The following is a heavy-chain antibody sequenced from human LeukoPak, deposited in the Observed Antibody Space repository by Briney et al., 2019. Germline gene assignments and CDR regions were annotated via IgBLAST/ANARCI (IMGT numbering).Heavy chain of an antibody. V-gene: IGHV3-23*01. J-gene: IGHJ4*02. Sequence: GGSLRLSCAASGFTFSSYAMSWVRQAPGKGLEWVSAISGSGGSTYYADSVKGRFTISRDNSKNTLYLQMNSLRAEDTAVYYCAKGGSPDTIFGVVIYFVYWGQGTLVTVSS. CDR3: AKGGSPDTIFGVVIYFVY. CDR2: ISGSGGST. CDR1: GFTFSSYA. D-gene: IGHD3-3*01.